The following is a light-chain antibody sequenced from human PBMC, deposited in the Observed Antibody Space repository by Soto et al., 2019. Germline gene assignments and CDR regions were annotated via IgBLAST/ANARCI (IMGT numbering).Light chain of an antibody. CDR1: SGHSSYA. V-gene: IGLV4-69*01. CDR3: QTWGTGIVV. CDR2: LDNDGSH. J-gene: IGLJ2*01. Sequence: QSVLTQSPSASASLGASVKLTCTLSSGHSSYAIAWHQQQPEKGPRYLMKLDNDGSHFKGDGIPDRFSGSSSGAGRYLTISSLQSEDEADYFCQTWGTGIVVFGGGTQLTVL.